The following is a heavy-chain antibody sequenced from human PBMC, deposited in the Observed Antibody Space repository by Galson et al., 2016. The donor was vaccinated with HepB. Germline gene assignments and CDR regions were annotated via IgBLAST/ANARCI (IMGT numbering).Heavy chain of an antibody. CDR1: GYSFTSHD. D-gene: IGHD3/OR15-3a*01. J-gene: IGHJ6*02. V-gene: IGHV1-8*01. CDR2: MNPNRGNT. Sequence: SVKVSCKASGYSFTSHDINWVRQAAGQGLEWMGWMNPNRGNTGYAQTFQGRVTMTRNTSINTAYMELSSLRSEDTAVYYCARGYGLYYYSMDVWGQGTTVTVSS. CDR3: ARGYGLYYYSMDV.